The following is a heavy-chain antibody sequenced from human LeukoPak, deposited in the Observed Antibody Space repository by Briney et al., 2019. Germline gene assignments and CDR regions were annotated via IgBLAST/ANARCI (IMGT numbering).Heavy chain of an antibody. Sequence: GGSLRLSCAASGFTFSSYAMHWVRQAPGKGLEWVAVISYDGSNKYYADSVKGRFTISRDNAKNSLYLQMNSLRAEDTAVYYCARDGYSGSYYRLYYFFMDVWGKGTTVTVSS. CDR3: ARDGYSGSYYRLYYFFMDV. V-gene: IGHV3-30*04. J-gene: IGHJ6*03. D-gene: IGHD1-26*01. CDR1: GFTFSSYA. CDR2: ISYDGSNK.